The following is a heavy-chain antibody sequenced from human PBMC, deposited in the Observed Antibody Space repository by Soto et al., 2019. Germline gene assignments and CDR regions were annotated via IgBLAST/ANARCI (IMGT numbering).Heavy chain of an antibody. J-gene: IGHJ4*02. V-gene: IGHV3-74*01. CDR3: AKDLHDAAADY. D-gene: IGHD6-13*01. CDR2: IKGDGSRT. CDR1: GFSFSNWW. Sequence: DVQLVESGGGLFQPGGSLRLSCAASGFSFSNWWMHWVRQAPGKGLVWVSRIKGDGSRTNYADSVKGRFTVSRDNAKNTVYLQVNSLRVEGTAVYYCAKDLHDAAADYWGQGTLVTVSS.